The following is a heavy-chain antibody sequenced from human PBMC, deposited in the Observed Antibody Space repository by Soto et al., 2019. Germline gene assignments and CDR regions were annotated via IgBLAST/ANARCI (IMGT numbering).Heavy chain of an antibody. CDR3: AKDDGGEWTRGYFDY. D-gene: IGHD3-16*01. CDR2: IGGGGGST. CDR1: GFAFRSYA. J-gene: IGHJ4*02. Sequence: EVQLLESGGDLVQPGGSLRLSCAASGFAFRSYAMSWVRQAPGKGLEWVSAIGGGGGSTYYADSVKGRFTISRDNSKNTLYLQMKSLRGEDTAIDYCAKDDGGEWTRGYFDYWGQGSLVTVSS. V-gene: IGHV3-23*01.